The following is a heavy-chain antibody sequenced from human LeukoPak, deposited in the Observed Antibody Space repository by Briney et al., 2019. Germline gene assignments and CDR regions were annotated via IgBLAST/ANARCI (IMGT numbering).Heavy chain of an antibody. V-gene: IGHV3-74*01. D-gene: IGHD3-3*01. Sequence: PGGSLRLSWAASGXIFSSYQMHWVRQAPGKGLVWVSRINSDGSSTNYADSVKGRFTISRDNAKNTLYLQMNSLRADDTAVYYCAREYDFWSGYPSYFDYWGQGTLVTVSS. J-gene: IGHJ4*02. CDR1: GXIFSSYQ. CDR3: AREYDFWSGYPSYFDY. CDR2: INSDGSST.